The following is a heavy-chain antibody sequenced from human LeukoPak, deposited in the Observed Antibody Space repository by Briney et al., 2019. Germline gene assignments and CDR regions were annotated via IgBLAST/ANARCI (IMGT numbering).Heavy chain of an antibody. V-gene: IGHV3-74*01. Sequence: GGSLRLSCAASGFTFSSYWMHWVRQVPGKGLVWFSRISSDGTSTAYADSVKGRFTISRDNAQNTLYLQMNSLRAEDTAVYYCARDQVYCSGGYCYLDYWAQGTLVPVSS. CDR3: ARDQVYCSGGYCYLDY. CDR1: GFTFSSYW. CDR2: ISSDGTST. J-gene: IGHJ4*02. D-gene: IGHD2-15*01.